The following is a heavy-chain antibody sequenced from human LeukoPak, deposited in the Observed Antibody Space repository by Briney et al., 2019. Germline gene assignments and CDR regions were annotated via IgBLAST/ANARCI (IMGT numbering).Heavy chain of an antibody. D-gene: IGHD5-12*01. CDR1: GGSISSYY. Sequence: SETLSLTCTVSGGSISSYYWSWIRQPPGKGLEWIGYIYYSGSTNYSPSLKSRVTISVDTSKNQFSLKLSSVTAADTAVYYCARDRGYSGYDALGADAFDIWGQGTMVTVSS. CDR2: IYYSGST. J-gene: IGHJ3*02. V-gene: IGHV4-59*01. CDR3: ARDRGYSGYDALGADAFDI.